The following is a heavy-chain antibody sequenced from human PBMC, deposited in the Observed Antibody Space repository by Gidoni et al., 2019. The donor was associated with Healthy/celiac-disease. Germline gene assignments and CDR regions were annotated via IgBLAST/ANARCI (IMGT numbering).Heavy chain of an antibody. CDR2: ISWNSGSI. J-gene: IGHJ4*02. Sequence: DVQLVESGGGLVQPGRSLRLSCAASGFTFDDYAMHWVRQAPGKGLEWVSGISWNSGSIGYADSVKGRFTISRDNAKNSLYLQMNSLRAEDTALYYCAKGRSSSWYLDYWGQGTLVTVSS. CDR1: GFTFDDYA. CDR3: AKGRSSSWYLDY. D-gene: IGHD6-13*01. V-gene: IGHV3-9*01.